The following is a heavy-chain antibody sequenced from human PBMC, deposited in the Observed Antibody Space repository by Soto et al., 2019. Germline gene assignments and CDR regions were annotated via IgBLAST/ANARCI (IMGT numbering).Heavy chain of an antibody. D-gene: IGHD4-17*01. CDR2: IYYSGST. Sequence: QVQLQESGPGLVKPSETLSLTCTVSGGSISSYYWSWIRQPPGKGLEWIGYIYYSGSTNYNPSLKRRVTISVDTSKNQFSLKPSSVTAADTAVYYCARTYYGDYGELDYWGQGTLVTVSS. J-gene: IGHJ4*02. V-gene: IGHV4-59*01. CDR1: GGSISSYY. CDR3: ARTYYGDYGELDY.